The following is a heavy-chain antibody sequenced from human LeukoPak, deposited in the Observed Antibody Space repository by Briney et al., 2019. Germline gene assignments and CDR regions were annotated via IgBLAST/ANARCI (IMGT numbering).Heavy chain of an antibody. V-gene: IGHV4-4*07. CDR2: IYTSGST. CDR3: ARVLYDSSGYDYLDY. CDR1: GGSISSYY. D-gene: IGHD3-22*01. J-gene: IGHJ4*02. Sequence: PSETLSLTCTVSGGSISSYYWSGIRQPAGKGLEWIGRIYTSGSTNYNPSLKSRVTMSVDTSKNQFSLKLSSVTAADTAVYYCARVLYDSSGYDYLDYWGQGTLVTVSS.